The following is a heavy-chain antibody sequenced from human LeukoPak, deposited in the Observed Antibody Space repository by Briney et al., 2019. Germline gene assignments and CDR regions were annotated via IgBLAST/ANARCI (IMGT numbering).Heavy chain of an antibody. CDR2: INPNSGGT. CDR3: ARWAYSSSWSPYYYYYMDV. D-gene: IGHD6-13*01. CDR1: GYTFTGYY. V-gene: IGHV1-2*02. Sequence: ASVKVSCKASGYTFTGYYMHWVRQAPGQGLEWMGWINPNSGGTNYAQEFQGRVTMTRDTSISTAYMELSRLRSDDTAVYYCARWAYSSSWSPYYYYYMDVWGKGTTVTISS. J-gene: IGHJ6*03.